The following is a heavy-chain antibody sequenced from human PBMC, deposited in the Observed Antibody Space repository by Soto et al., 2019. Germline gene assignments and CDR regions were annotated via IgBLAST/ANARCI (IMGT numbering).Heavy chain of an antibody. V-gene: IGHV3-33*01. Sequence: QVQLVESGGGVVQPGRSLRLSCAASGFTFNRYGMHWVRQAPGKGLEWVAVIWYDGSSEYYADSVKGRFTISRDNSKNTLLLQMNSLRAEDTAVYYCAGGVDYFDYWGQGTLVTVSS. J-gene: IGHJ4*02. CDR3: AGGVDYFDY. CDR1: GFTFNRYG. CDR2: IWYDGSSE.